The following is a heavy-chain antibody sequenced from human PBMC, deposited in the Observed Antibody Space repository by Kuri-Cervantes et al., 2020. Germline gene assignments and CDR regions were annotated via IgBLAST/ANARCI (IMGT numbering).Heavy chain of an antibody. J-gene: IGHJ4*02. V-gene: IGHV3-30*18. D-gene: IGHD2-2*01. CDR2: ISYDGSNK. Sequence: GGSLRLSCAASGFTFSSYGMHWVRQAPGKGLEWVAVISYDGSNKYYADSVKGRFTISRGNSKNTLYLQMNSLRPEDTAVYYCAKEKYQPVAPVGYWGQGTLVTVSS. CDR1: GFTFSSYG. CDR3: AKEKYQPVAPVGY.